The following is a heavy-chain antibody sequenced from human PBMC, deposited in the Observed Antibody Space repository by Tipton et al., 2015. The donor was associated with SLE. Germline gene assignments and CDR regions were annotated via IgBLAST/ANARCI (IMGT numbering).Heavy chain of an antibody. CDR1: GGSFSGYY. Sequence: TLSLTCAVYGGSFSGYYWSWIRQPPGKGLEWIGYIYYSGSTNYNPSLKSRVTISVDTSKNQFSLKLSSVTAADTAVYYCARGRGGDRLDYWGQGTLVTVSS. V-gene: IGHV4-59*01. CDR3: ARGRGGDRLDY. CDR2: IYYSGST. J-gene: IGHJ4*02. D-gene: IGHD2-21*02.